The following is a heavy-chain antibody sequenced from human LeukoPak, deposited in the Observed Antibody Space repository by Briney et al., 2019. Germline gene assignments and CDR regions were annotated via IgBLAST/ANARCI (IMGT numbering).Heavy chain of an antibody. CDR3: AREGYCSGGICYSTMNWFDV. Sequence: GASVTVSFMSSVYRFTNYGITWVRQAPGQGLEGMGWISAYNGNTNYAQKVQGRVTLTTATSTSTAYMKLRSLRSDDTAVYYCAREGYCSGGICYSTMNWFDVWGQGTLVTVSS. J-gene: IGHJ5*02. D-gene: IGHD2-15*01. CDR1: VYRFTNYG. V-gene: IGHV1-18*01. CDR2: ISAYNGNT.